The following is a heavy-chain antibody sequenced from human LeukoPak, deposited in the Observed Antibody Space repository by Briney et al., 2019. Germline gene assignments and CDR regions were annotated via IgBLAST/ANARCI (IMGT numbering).Heavy chain of an antibody. Sequence: PSETLSLTCTVSGYSISSGYYWGWIRQPPGKGLEWIGMIYHSGSTYYNPSLKSRVTILVDTSKNQISLKLSSVTAADTAVYYCARDLSLTVWGSYRYPLDYWGQGTLVTVSS. CDR1: GYSISSGYY. D-gene: IGHD3-16*02. V-gene: IGHV4-38-2*02. CDR3: ARDLSLTVWGSYRYPLDY. J-gene: IGHJ4*02. CDR2: IYHSGST.